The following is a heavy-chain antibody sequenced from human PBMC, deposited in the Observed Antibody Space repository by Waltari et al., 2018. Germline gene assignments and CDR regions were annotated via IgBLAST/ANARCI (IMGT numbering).Heavy chain of an antibody. J-gene: IGHJ4*02. Sequence: EVQLLESGGGLVQPGGSLRLSCAASGFTFSSYAMSWVRQAPGKGLEWVSAISGSGGSTYYADSVKGRFTISRDNAKNTLYLQMNSLRAEDTAVYYCAKDLWYSSSSGGYWGQGTLVTVSS. CDR3: AKDLWYSSSSGGY. CDR1: GFTFSSYA. V-gene: IGHV3-23*01. CDR2: ISGSGGST. D-gene: IGHD6-6*01.